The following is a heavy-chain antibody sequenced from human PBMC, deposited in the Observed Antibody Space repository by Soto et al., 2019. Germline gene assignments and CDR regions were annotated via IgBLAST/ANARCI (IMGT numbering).Heavy chain of an antibody. CDR3: TTDRPFRGGGVITT. D-gene: IGHD3-10*01. V-gene: IGHV3-53*01. Sequence: PGGSLRLSCAASGFTVSSNYMSWVRQAPGKGLEWVSVIYSGGSTYYADSVKGRFTISRHNSKNTLYLQMNSLKTEDTAVYYCTTDRPFRGGGVITTWGQGTMVTVSS. J-gene: IGHJ3*01. CDR2: IYSGGST. CDR1: GFTVSSNY.